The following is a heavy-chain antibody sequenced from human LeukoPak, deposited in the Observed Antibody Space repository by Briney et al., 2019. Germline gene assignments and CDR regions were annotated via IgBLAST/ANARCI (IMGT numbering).Heavy chain of an antibody. CDR2: IKQDGSEK. CDR1: GFTFSSYW. V-gene: IGHV3-7*01. J-gene: IGHJ4*02. CDR3: ATPWRGQQLVRGEGIAAADFDY. Sequence: PGGSLRLSCAASGFTFSSYWMSWVRQAPGKGLEWVANIKQDGSEKYYVDSVKGRFTISRDNAKNSLYLQMNSLRAEDTAVYYCATPWRGQQLVRGEGIAAADFDYWGQGTLATVSS. D-gene: IGHD6-13*01.